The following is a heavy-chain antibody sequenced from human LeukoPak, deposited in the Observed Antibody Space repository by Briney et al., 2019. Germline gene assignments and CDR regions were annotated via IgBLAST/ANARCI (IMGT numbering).Heavy chain of an antibody. Sequence: GGSLRLSCAASGFTFDDYAMHWVRQAPGKGLEWVSGISWNSGSIGYADSVKGRFTISRDNAKNSLYLQMNSLRAEDMALYYCAKAGNWNDADGAFDIWGQGTMVTASS. V-gene: IGHV3-9*03. CDR1: GFTFDDYA. D-gene: IGHD1-1*01. CDR3: AKAGNWNDADGAFDI. J-gene: IGHJ3*02. CDR2: ISWNSGSI.